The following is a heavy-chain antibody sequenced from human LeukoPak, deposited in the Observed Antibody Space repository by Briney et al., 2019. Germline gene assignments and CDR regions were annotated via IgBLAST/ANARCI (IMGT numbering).Heavy chain of an antibody. J-gene: IGHJ5*02. D-gene: IGHD2-15*01. CDR1: GGSISSSNW. CDR3: ARHRCSGGSCYPMNWFDP. CDR2: IYHSGST. V-gene: IGHV4-4*02. Sequence: SETLSLTCAVSGGSISSSNWGSWVRQPPGKGLEWIGEIYHSGSTNYNPSLKSRVTISVDKSKNQFSLKLSSVTAADTAVYYCARHRCSGGSCYPMNWFDPWGQGTLVTVSS.